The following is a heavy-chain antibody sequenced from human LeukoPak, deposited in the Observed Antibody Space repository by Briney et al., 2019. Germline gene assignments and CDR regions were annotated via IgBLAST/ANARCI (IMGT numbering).Heavy chain of an antibody. D-gene: IGHD1-26*01. J-gene: IGHJ4*02. V-gene: IGHV3-23*01. CDR2: MSGNGGTT. Sequence: GGSLRLSCAASGFIFSSYAMSWVRQAPGQGLEWVSGMSGNGGTTYYADSVKGRFTISRDNSKNTLYLQMNSLRAEDTAVYHCARDSGGAPFDYWGQGTLVTVSS. CDR1: GFIFSSYA. CDR3: ARDSGGAPFDY.